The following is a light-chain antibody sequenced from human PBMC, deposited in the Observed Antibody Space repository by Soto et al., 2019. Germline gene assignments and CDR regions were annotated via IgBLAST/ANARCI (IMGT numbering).Light chain of an antibody. J-gene: IGLJ1*01. Sequence: QSALPQSPSASGSPGQSVTISCTGTSNDIGAYDYVSWYQQHPGKAPRLIIYEVNKRPSGVPDRFSGSKSGNTASLTVSGLQPEDEAYYYCSASVVNNKYVFGSGTKVTVL. CDR2: EVN. CDR3: SASVVNNKYV. V-gene: IGLV2-8*01. CDR1: SNDIGAYDY.